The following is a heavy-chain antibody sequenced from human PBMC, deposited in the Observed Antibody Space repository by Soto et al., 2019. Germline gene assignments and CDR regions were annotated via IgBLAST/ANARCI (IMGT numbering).Heavy chain of an antibody. CDR2: IRSKAYGGTT. CDR3: TREPDIVLMVYANQGGYYFDY. V-gene: IGHV3-49*03. Sequence: GGSLRLSCTASGFTFGDYAMSWFRQAPGKGLEWVGFIRSKAYGGTTEYAASVKGRFTISRDDSKSIAYLQMNSLKTEDTAVYYCTREPDIVLMVYANQGGYYFDYWGQGTLVTVSS. J-gene: IGHJ4*02. CDR1: GFTFGDYA. D-gene: IGHD2-8*01.